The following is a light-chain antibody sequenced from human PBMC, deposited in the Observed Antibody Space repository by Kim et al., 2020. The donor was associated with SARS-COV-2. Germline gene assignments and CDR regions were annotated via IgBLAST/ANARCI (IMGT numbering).Light chain of an antibody. Sequence: GDRVTSTGRASKSISSWLAWYQQKPGRAPQLLIYDASTLENGVPSRFSGSGSGTQFTLTISSLQPDDLATYYCQHYNSYSPRYTFGQGTKLEI. CDR2: DAS. CDR3: QHYNSYSPRYT. CDR1: KSISSW. J-gene: IGKJ2*01. V-gene: IGKV1-5*01.